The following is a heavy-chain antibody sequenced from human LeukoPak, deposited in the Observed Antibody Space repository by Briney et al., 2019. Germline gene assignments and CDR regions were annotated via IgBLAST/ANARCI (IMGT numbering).Heavy chain of an antibody. J-gene: IGHJ4*02. CDR3: AKDHFAYGDSSDFDY. Sequence: SGGSLRLSCAASGFTFSSYGMHWVRQAPGKGLEWVAFIRYDGSNKYYADSVKGRFTISRDNSKNTLYLQMNSLRPEDTAVYYCAKDHFAYGDSSDFDYWGQGTLVIVSS. CDR2: IRYDGSNK. V-gene: IGHV3-30*02. D-gene: IGHD4-17*01. CDR1: GFTFSSYG.